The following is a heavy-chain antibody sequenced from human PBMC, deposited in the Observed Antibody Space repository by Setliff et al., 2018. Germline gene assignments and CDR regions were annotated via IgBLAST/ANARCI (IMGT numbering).Heavy chain of an antibody. CDR2: FSSRNDYI. D-gene: IGHD1-26*01. CDR1: GFSFSNYA. CDR3: AREKNTIVSGSGYHYYLDV. V-gene: IGHV3-21*01. Sequence: GGSLRLSCEASGFSFSNYAMNWVRQAPGKGLEWVASFSSRNDYIYHADSVKGRFTISRDNAKTSLYLQMNSLGADDTAVYFCAREKNTIVSGSGYHYYLDVWGTGTAVTVSS. J-gene: IGHJ6*03.